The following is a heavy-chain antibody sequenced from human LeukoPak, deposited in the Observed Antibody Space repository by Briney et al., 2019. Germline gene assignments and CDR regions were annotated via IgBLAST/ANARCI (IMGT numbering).Heavy chain of an antibody. D-gene: IGHD3-3*01. CDR3: DNGEW. V-gene: IGHV3-23*01. J-gene: IGHJ4*02. Sequence: GGSLRLSCIGSGFNFGDFAMSWVRQVPGMSPEFVSSISDTGKVVFYRDSVRGRATGSRDNSRSTLYLQLSDVRVDDTAVYYCDNGEWWGQGTQVVVSS. CDR2: ISDTGKVV. CDR1: GFNFGDFA.